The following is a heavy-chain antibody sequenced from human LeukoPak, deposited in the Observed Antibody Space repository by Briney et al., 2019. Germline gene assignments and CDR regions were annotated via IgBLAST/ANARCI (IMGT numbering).Heavy chain of an antibody. D-gene: IGHD3-10*01. V-gene: IGHV3-21*01. CDR2: ISSSSSYI. J-gene: IGHJ3*02. CDR1: GFTFSSYS. Sequence: GGSLRLSCAASGFTFSSYSMNWVRQAPGKGLEWVSSISSSSSYIYYADSVKGRFTISRDNAKNSLYLQMNSLRAEDTAVYYCTYYYGSGSYSDDAFDIWGQGTMVTVSS. CDR3: TYYYGSGSYSDDAFDI.